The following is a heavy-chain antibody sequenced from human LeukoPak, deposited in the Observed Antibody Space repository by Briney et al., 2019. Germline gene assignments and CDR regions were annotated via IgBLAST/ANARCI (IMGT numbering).Heavy chain of an antibody. J-gene: IGHJ5*02. CDR1: GGSISSGSYY. Sequence: SQTLSLTCTVSGGSISSGSYYWSWIRQPAGKGLEWIGRIYTSGSTNYNPSLKSRVTISVDTSKNQFSLKLSSVTAADAAVYYCARAWGTAGYDSSGYYSFHWFDPWGQGTLVTVSS. V-gene: IGHV4-61*02. CDR3: ARAWGTAGYDSSGYYSFHWFDP. CDR2: IYTSGST. D-gene: IGHD3-22*01.